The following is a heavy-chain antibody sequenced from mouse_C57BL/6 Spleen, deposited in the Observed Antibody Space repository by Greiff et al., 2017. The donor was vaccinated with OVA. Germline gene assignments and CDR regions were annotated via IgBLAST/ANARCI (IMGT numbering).Heavy chain of an antibody. Sequence: QVQLKQSGAELVKPGASVKLSCKATGYTFTGYWIEWVKQRPGHGLEWIGEILPGSGSTNYNEKFKGKATFTADTSSNTAYMQLSSLTTEDSAIYYCARRGVYYGNYGGFYWYFDVWGTGTTVTVSS. D-gene: IGHD2-1*01. CDR1: GYTFTGYW. CDR3: ARRGVYYGNYGGFYWYFDV. V-gene: IGHV1-9*01. CDR2: ILPGSGST. J-gene: IGHJ1*03.